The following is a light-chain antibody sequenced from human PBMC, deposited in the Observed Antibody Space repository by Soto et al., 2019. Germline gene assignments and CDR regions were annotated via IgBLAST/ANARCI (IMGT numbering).Light chain of an antibody. V-gene: IGLV2-14*01. CDR1: SSDVGGYKY. CDR3: SSYTSSATLV. J-gene: IGLJ2*01. CDR2: EVS. Sequence: QSVLTQPASVSGSPGQSITISCTGTSSDVGGYKYVSWYQRHPGKAPKLIIHEVSSRPSGVSSRFSGSKSGNTASLTISGLQAEDEADYYCSSYTSSATLVFGVGPKLTVL.